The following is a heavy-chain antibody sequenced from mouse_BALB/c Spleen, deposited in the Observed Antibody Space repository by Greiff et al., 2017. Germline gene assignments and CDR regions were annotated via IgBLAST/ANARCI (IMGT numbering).Heavy chain of an antibody. J-gene: IGHJ4*01. V-gene: IGHV5-12-2*01. CDR3: ARRGDYGYYAMDY. CDR1: GFTFSSYT. D-gene: IGHD1-1*02. Sequence: EVKLVESGGGLVQPGGSLKLSCAASGFTFSSYTMSWVRQTPEKRLEWVAYISNGGGSTYYPDTVKGRFTISRDNAKNTLYLQMSSLKSEDTAMYYCARRGDYGYYAMDYWGQGTSVTVSS. CDR2: ISNGGGST.